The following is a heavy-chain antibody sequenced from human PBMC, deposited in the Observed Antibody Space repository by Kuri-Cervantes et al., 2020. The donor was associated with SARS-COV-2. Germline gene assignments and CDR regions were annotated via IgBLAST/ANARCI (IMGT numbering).Heavy chain of an antibody. J-gene: IGHJ4*02. CDR1: GFTFSISW. D-gene: IGHD2-2*01. Sequence: GGSLRLSCGVSGFTFSISWMTWVRQAPGKGLEWVANIKQDGSEKYYVDSVKGRFTISRDNAKNSLYLQMNSLRAEDTAVYYCASLGGTSWHDYWGQGTLVTVSS. V-gene: IGHV3-7*01. CDR2: IKQDGSEK. CDR3: ASLGGTSWHDY.